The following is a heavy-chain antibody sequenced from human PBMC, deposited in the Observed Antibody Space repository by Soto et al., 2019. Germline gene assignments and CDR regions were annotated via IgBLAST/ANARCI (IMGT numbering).Heavy chain of an antibody. J-gene: IGHJ4*02. V-gene: IGHV4-31*03. Sequence: SETLSLTCTVSGGSISSGGYYWSWIRQHPGKGLEWIGYIYYSGSTYYNPSLKSRVTISVDTSKNQFSLKLSSVTAADTAVYYCACSPWPGSGGSCYSICYWGQGTLVTVSS. CDR3: ACSPWPGSGGSCYSICY. D-gene: IGHD2-15*01. CDR2: IYYSGST. CDR1: GGSISSGGYY.